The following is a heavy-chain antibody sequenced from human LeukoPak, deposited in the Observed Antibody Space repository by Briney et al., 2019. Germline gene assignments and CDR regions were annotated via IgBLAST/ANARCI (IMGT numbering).Heavy chain of an antibody. V-gene: IGHV3-43*02. J-gene: IGHJ4*02. CDR3: AKDRPVISY. CDR1: GFTFDDYS. CDR2: ISRDGGTT. Sequence: PGGSLRLSCTASGFTFDDYSMHWVRQPPGKGLEWVSLISRDGGTTHYADSVKGRFTVSRDNNKNSLYLQMNSLSTDDTAFYYCAKDRPVISYWGQGTLVTVSS. D-gene: IGHD2-21*01.